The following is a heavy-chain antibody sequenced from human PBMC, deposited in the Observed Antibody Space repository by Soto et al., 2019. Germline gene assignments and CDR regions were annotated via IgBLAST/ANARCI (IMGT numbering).Heavy chain of an antibody. D-gene: IGHD3-22*01. J-gene: IGHJ5*02. CDR2: INPNSGGT. CDR1: GYTFTGYY. V-gene: IGHV1-2*02. CDR3: ARSPYYYDSSGYYMFDP. Sequence: ASVKVSCKASGYTFTGYYMHWVRQAPGQGLEWMGWINPNSGGTNYARKFQGRVTMTRDTSISTAYMELSRLRSDDTAVYYCARSPYYYDSSGYYMFDPWGQGTLVTVSS.